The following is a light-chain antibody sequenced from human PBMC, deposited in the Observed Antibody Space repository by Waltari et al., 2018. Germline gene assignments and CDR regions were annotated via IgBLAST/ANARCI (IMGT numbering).Light chain of an antibody. CDR3: RQRSNWPLT. CDR2: DAS. V-gene: IGKV3-11*01. CDR1: QIVSTY. J-gene: IGKJ4*01. Sequence: EIVFTQSPTTLSLSPGERANLSCRASQIVSTYLGWYQQKPGQAPRLLIYDASNRATGIPARFSGSGSGTDFTLTISSLEPEDFAVYYCRQRSNWPLTFGGGTKVEIK.